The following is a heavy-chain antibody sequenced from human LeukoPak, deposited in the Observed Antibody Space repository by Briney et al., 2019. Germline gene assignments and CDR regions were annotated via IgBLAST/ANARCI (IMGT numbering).Heavy chain of an antibody. V-gene: IGHV3-48*02. J-gene: IGHJ5*02. CDR3: ARAGVTTVTRGWFDP. Sequence: GGSLSLSCAASGFTFSSFSRNGVGQAPGKGLGWVSYIISSSSRTIYYADSVKGRFTISRDNAKNSLYLQMNSLRDGDTAVYYCARAGVTTVTRGWFDPWGQGTLVTVSS. D-gene: IGHD4-17*01. CDR1: GFTFSSFS. CDR2: IISSSSRTI.